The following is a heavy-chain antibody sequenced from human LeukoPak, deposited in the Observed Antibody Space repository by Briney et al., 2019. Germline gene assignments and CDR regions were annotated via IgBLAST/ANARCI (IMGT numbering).Heavy chain of an antibody. J-gene: IGHJ4*02. V-gene: IGHV4-4*07. CDR1: GGSISSYY. CDR2: ISTSANT. CDR3: ARVGARSFDY. Sequence: SETLSLTCTVSGGSISSYYWSWIRQPAGKGLEWIGRISTSANTNYNPSLKSRVTMSVDTSKNQFSLKLSSVTAADTAVYYRARVGARSFDYWGQGTLVTVSS. D-gene: IGHD1-26*01.